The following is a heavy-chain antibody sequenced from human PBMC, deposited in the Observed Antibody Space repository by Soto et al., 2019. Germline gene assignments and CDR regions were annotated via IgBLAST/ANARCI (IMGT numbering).Heavy chain of an antibody. D-gene: IGHD6-13*01. CDR2: ISYDGSNK. CDR3: AKDGAKGWVAAAGTEYFQH. J-gene: IGHJ1*01. Sequence: QVQLVESGGGVVQPGRSLRLSCAASGFTFSSYGMHWVRQAPGKGLEWVAVISYDGSNKYYADSVKGRFTISRDNSKNTLYLQMNSLRAEDTAVYYCAKDGAKGWVAAAGTEYFQHWGQGTLVTVSS. V-gene: IGHV3-30*18. CDR1: GFTFSSYG.